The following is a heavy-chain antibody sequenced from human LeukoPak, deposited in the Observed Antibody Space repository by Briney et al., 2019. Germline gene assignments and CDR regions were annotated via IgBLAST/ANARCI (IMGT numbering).Heavy chain of an antibody. CDR1: GGSISSSSYY. CDR2: IYHSGST. J-gene: IGHJ4*02. CDR3: ARGQGFSNYFDY. V-gene: IGHV4-39*07. D-gene: IGHD3-10*01. Sequence: KPSETLSLTCTVSGGSISSSSYYWGWIRQPPGKGLEWIGSIYHSGSTYYNPSLKSRVTISVDTSKNRFSLKLSSVTAADTAVYSCARGQGFSNYFDYWGQGTLVTVSS.